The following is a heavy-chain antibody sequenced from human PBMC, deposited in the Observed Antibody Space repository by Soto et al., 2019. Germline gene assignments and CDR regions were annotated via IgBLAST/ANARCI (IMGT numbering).Heavy chain of an antibody. CDR1: GFTFSSYA. D-gene: IGHD2-15*01. CDR3: AKDSLGCSGGSCYRDY. J-gene: IGHJ4*02. Sequence: EVQLLESGGGLVQPGGSLRLSCAASGFTFSSYAMSWVHQAPGKGLEWVSAISSSRGNTYYADSVKGRFTFSRDNSKNTLYLQMNSLRAEDTAVSYCAKDSLGCSGGSCYRDYWGQGTLVTVSS. CDR2: ISSSRGNT. V-gene: IGHV3-23*01.